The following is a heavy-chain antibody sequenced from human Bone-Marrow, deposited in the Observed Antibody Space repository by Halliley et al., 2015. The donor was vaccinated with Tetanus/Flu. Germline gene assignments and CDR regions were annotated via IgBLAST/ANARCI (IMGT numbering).Heavy chain of an antibody. CDR2: VTGSGGTT. J-gene: IGHJ4*02. Sequence: AAVTGSGGTTSYTDSVRGRFTISRDDSKNTLYLHMNSLGAEDTAIYYCAKDLEVATAGTPYFDCWGQGTLVTVSS. V-gene: IGHV3-23*01. D-gene: IGHD6-13*01. CDR3: AKDLEVATAGTPYFDC.